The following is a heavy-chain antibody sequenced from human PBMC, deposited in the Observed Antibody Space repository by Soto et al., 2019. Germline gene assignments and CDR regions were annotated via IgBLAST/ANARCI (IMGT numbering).Heavy chain of an antibody. CDR2: IIPIIGII. CDR3: AGDPDSHYNDSHASSYP. D-gene: IGHD4-4*01. CDR1: GGTFSTYT. J-gene: IGHJ5*02. V-gene: IGHV1-69*08. Sequence: QVQLVQSGAEVKKPRSSVKVSCKASGGTFSTYTITWVRQAPGQGLEWMGRIIPIIGIINYAQKFQGRVTISADNFTGTAYMELTGLRSDDTAVYYCAGDPDSHYNDSHASSYPWGQGTLVTVSS.